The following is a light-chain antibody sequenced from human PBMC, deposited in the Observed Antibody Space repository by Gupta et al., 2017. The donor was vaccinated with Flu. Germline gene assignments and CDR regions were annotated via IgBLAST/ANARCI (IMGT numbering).Light chain of an antibody. V-gene: IGKV1-8*01. Sequence: QSALSASTGDRVTITCRASQGMSSYLAWYQQKPGKAPKLLIYAASTLQSGVPSRFSGSGSGTDFTLTISCLQSEDFATYYCQQYYSDPLTFGPGTKVDIK. J-gene: IGKJ3*01. CDR2: AAS. CDR3: QQYYSDPLT. CDR1: QGMSSY.